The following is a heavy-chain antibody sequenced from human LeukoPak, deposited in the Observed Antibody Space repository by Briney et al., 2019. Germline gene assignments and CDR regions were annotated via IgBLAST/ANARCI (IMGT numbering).Heavy chain of an antibody. J-gene: IGHJ5*02. D-gene: IGHD2-2*02. V-gene: IGHV3-74*01. CDR3: ARDRGNIVVAPNAIRGWFDP. Sequence: PGGSLRLSCAASGFIFSSYWMHWVRQAPGKGLVWVSCINSEGSSTTYADSVKGRLTISRDNAKNTLYLQMDSLIAEDTAMYHCARDRGNIVVAPNAIRGWFDPWGQGTLVTVSS. CDR1: GFIFSSYW. CDR2: INSEGSST.